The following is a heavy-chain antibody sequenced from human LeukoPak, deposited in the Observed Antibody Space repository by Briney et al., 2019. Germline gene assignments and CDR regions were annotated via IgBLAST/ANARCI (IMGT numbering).Heavy chain of an antibody. D-gene: IGHD2-2*01. V-gene: IGHV1-18*01. CDR3: ARVPGQLLFDGRYPFDY. Sequence: GASVKVSCKASGYTFTSYGISWVRQTPGQGLEWMGWISAYNGNTNYAQKLQGRVTMTTDTSTSTAYMELRSLRSDDTAVYYCARVPGQLLFDGRYPFDYWGQGTLVTVSS. CDR1: GYTFTSYG. CDR2: ISAYNGNT. J-gene: IGHJ4*02.